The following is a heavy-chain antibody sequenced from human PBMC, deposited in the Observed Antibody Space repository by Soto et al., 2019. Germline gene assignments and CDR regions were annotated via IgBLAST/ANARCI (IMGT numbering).Heavy chain of an antibody. CDR3: ARDLTSNLNCFDP. D-gene: IGHD3-10*01. Sequence: NPSETLSLTCTVSGDSLINGGYYWSWIRHLPGKGLEWLGYVYHTGVTYYNPSLKSRLTMSIETSKNQFSLKLSSVTAADTAVYYCARDLTSNLNCFDPWGQGTLVTVSS. CDR2: VYHTGVT. V-gene: IGHV4-31*03. J-gene: IGHJ5*02. CDR1: GDSLINGGYY.